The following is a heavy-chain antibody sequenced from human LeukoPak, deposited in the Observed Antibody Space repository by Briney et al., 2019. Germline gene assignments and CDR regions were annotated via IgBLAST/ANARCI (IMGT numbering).Heavy chain of an antibody. Sequence: AGSLRLSCAASGFTFNNFAMNWVRQAPGKGLEWVSSISGGGETTYYADPAKGRFTISRDNSQNTLYLQMNSLRAEDTAVYYCARDYADSVGYFFFDYWGQGTLVTVSS. CDR3: ARDYADSVGYFFFDY. CDR2: ISGGGETT. V-gene: IGHV3-23*01. CDR1: GFTFNNFA. D-gene: IGHD4-17*01. J-gene: IGHJ4*02.